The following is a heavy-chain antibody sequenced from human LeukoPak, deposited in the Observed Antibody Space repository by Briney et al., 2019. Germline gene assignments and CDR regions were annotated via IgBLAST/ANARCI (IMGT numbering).Heavy chain of an antibody. CDR2: ISGSGGST. CDR1: GFTVSSNY. CDR3: AKNRDGGKYYFDY. V-gene: IGHV3-23*01. J-gene: IGHJ4*02. Sequence: GGSLRLSCAASGFTVSSNYMSWVRQAPGKGLEWVSAISGSGGSTYYADSVKGRFTISRDNSKNTLYLQMNSLRAEDTAVYYCAKNRDGGKYYFDYWGQGTLVTVSS. D-gene: IGHD4-23*01.